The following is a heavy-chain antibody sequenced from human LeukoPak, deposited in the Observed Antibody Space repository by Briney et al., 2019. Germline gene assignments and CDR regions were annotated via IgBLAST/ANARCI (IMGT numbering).Heavy chain of an antibody. CDR1: GYTFTSYD. J-gene: IGHJ3*02. V-gene: IGHV1-8*03. CDR2: MNPNSGNT. D-gene: IGHD6-19*01. Sequence: GASVKVSCKASGYTFTSYDINWVRQATGQGLEWMGWMNPNSGNTGYAQKFQGRVTITRNTSISTAYMELSSLRSEDTAVYYCARDLNGALSSGRAFDIWGQGTMVTVSS. CDR3: ARDLNGALSSGRAFDI.